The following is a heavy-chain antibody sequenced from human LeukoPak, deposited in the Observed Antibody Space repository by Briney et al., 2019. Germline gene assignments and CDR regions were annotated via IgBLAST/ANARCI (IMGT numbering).Heavy chain of an antibody. CDR3: AKGYCSGGSCYRRNYYYYMDV. CDR2: ISGSGGST. V-gene: IGHV3-23*01. CDR1: GFTFSSYA. Sequence: PGGSLRLSCAASGFTFSSYAMSWVRRAPGKGLEWVSAISGSGGSTYYADSVKGRFTISRDNSKNTLYLQMNSLRAEDTAVYYCAKGYCSGGSCYRRNYYYYMDVWGKGTTVTVSS. J-gene: IGHJ6*03. D-gene: IGHD2-15*01.